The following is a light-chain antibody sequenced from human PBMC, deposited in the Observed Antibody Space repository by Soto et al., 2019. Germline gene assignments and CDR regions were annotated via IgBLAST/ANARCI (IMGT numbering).Light chain of an antibody. Sequence: DIQMIQSPSTLSASVGDRVTLTCRASQTISGWLAWYQQKPGKAPKLLISDASNLESGVPSRFSGSGSGTEFTLTISCLQPDDFATYYCQQYNSYSAFGQGPKVEMK. V-gene: IGKV1-5*01. CDR2: DAS. J-gene: IGKJ1*01. CDR3: QQYNSYSA. CDR1: QTISGW.